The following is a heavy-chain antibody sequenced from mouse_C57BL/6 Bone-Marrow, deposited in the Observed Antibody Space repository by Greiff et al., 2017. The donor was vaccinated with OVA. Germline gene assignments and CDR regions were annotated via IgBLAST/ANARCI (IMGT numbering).Heavy chain of an antibody. CDR1: GYTFTDYY. J-gene: IGHJ1*03. Sequence: QVQLQQSGAELVRPGASVKLSCKASGYTFTDYYINWVKQRPGQGLEWIARIYPGSGNTYYNEKFKGKATLTAEKSSSTAYMQLSSLTSEDSAVYFCARSGAITTVVAPREYFDVWGTGTTVTVSS. CDR2: IYPGSGNT. D-gene: IGHD1-1*01. CDR3: ARSGAITTVVAPREYFDV. V-gene: IGHV1-76*01.